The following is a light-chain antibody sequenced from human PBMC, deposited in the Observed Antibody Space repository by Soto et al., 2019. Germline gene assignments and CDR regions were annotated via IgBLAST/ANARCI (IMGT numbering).Light chain of an antibody. V-gene: IGKV3-20*01. Sequence: EIVFTQSPDTLSLSPWERATLSSRPGQSVRSNSLAWYQQKPGQAPRFLIYDASSRATGIPDRFSGSGSGTDFTLTISRLEPGDFAVYYCQQYGSTPLTFGGGTKV. J-gene: IGKJ4*01. CDR1: QSVRSNS. CDR2: DAS. CDR3: QQYGSTPLT.